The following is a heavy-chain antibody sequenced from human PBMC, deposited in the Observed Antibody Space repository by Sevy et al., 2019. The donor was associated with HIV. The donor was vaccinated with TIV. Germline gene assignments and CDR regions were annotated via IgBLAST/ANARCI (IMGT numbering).Heavy chain of an antibody. D-gene: IGHD3-22*01. Sequence: GGSLRLSCAASGFTFDDYAMHWVWQAPGKGLEWVSGISWNSGSIGYADSVKGRFTISRDNAKNSLYLQMNSLRAEDTALYYCAKGPYYYDSSGYDNWFDPWGQGTLVTVSS. CDR1: GFTFDDYA. V-gene: IGHV3-9*01. CDR2: ISWNSGSI. J-gene: IGHJ5*02. CDR3: AKGPYYYDSSGYDNWFDP.